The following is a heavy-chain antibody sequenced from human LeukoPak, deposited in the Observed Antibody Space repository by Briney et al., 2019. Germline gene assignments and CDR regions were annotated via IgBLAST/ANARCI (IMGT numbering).Heavy chain of an antibody. J-gene: IGHJ4*02. V-gene: IGHV3-23*01. CDR1: GFTFSSYV. Sequence: GGSLRLSCAASGFTFSSYVMSWVRQAPGKGLDWVSAISGSGATPYYADSVKGRFTISRDISKDTLYLQMNSLRDEDTAIYYCAKDSTAIDYWGQGTLVTVSS. D-gene: IGHD5-18*01. CDR3: AKDSTAIDY. CDR2: ISGSGATP.